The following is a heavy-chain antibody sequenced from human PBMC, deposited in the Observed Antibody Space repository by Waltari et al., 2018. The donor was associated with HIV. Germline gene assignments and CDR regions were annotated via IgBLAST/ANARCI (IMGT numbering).Heavy chain of an antibody. J-gene: IGHJ5*02. V-gene: IGHV4-59*01. Sequence: QVQLQESGPGLVKPSETLSLTCTVSGGSISSYYWSWIRQPPGKGLEWMGYIYYSGSTNYNPSLKSRVTISVDTSKNQFSLKLSSVTAADTAVYYCARDLKPYCSSTSCSGPPETGRWFDPWGQGTLVTVSS. D-gene: IGHD2-2*01. CDR2: IYYSGST. CDR1: GGSISSYY. CDR3: ARDLKPYCSSTSCSGPPETGRWFDP.